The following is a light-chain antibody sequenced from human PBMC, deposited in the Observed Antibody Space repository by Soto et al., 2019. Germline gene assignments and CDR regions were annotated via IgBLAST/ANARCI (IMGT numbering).Light chain of an antibody. CDR3: QLSDSSLT. V-gene: IGKV1-39*01. Sequence: DVQMPQSPSSLSASLGDRVAITCRASHNINTYLNWYQQRPGKAPRLLIYAASSVQGGVPSRFSGSGSGTDFTLTISSLQPEDFATYYCQLSDSSLTFGQGTRLE. CDR1: HNINTY. J-gene: IGKJ5*01. CDR2: AAS.